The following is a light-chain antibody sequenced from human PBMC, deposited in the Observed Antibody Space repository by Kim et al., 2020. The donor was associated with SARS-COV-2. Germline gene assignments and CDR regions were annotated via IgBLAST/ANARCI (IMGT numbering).Light chain of an antibody. J-gene: IGLJ3*02. CDR3: CSYAGSSWV. CDR2: EVS. CDR1: SSDVGSYNL. V-gene: IGLV2-23*02. Sequence: PGQSITISCTGTSSDVGSYNLVSWYQQHPGKAPKLMIYEVSKRPSGVSNRFSGSKSGNTASLTISGLQAEDEADYYCCSYAGSSWVFGGGTKVTVL.